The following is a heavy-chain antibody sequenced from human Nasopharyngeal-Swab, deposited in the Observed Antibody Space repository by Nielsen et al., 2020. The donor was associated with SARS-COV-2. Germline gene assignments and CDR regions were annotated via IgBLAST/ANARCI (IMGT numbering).Heavy chain of an antibody. J-gene: IGHJ4*02. Sequence: SETLSLTCTVSGGSISSSSYYWDWIRQPPGKGLEWIGSIYYSGSTYYNPSLKSRVTISVDTSKNQFSLKLSSVTAADTAVYYCARLTADVLRFFRPYYFDYWGQGTLVTVSS. CDR1: GGSISSSSYY. D-gene: IGHD3-3*01. V-gene: IGHV4-39*01. CDR3: ARLTADVLRFFRPYYFDY. CDR2: IYYSGST.